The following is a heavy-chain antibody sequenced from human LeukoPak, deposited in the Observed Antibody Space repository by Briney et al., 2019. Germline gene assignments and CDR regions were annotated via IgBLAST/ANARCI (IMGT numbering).Heavy chain of an antibody. CDR1: GGSISSYY. Sequence: TASETLSLTCTVSGGSISSYYWSWIRQPPGKGLEWIGNIYYGVNTYYNPSLKSRVTISIDTSKNQFYLKLSSLTAADTAVYYCARRDDSSGYHKIFDYWGPGTLVTVSS. J-gene: IGHJ4*02. V-gene: IGHV4-59*04. CDR3: ARRDDSSGYHKIFDY. D-gene: IGHD3-22*01. CDR2: IYYGVNT.